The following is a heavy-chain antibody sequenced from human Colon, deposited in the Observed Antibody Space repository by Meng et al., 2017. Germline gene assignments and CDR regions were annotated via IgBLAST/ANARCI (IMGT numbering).Heavy chain of an antibody. CDR3: ARVPTTVDPFES. Sequence: ESGPGLVKPSGTLSLTCTVSGGSISSNNWWSWVRQSPGRGLEWIGEIYQSGSTNYSPSLKSRVTISLDKSKNQFSLKVSYMTAADTAVYFCARVPTTVDPFESWGQGTLVTVSS. CDR1: GGSISSNNW. J-gene: IGHJ4*02. V-gene: IGHV4-4*02. CDR2: IYQSGST. D-gene: IGHD4-23*01.